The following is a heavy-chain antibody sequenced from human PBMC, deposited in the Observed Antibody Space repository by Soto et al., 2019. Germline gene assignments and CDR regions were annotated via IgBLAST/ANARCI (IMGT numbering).Heavy chain of an antibody. D-gene: IGHD2-2*01. J-gene: IGHJ4*02. CDR1: GGTFSSYA. Sequence: GASVKVSCKASGGTFSSYAISWVRQAPGQGLEWMGGIIPIFGTANYAQKFQGRVTITADESTSTAYMELSSLRSEDTAVYYCAREPLAGCSSTSCYVVGEDYWGQGTLVTVS. CDR2: IIPIFGTA. V-gene: IGHV1-69*13. CDR3: AREPLAGCSSTSCYVVGEDY.